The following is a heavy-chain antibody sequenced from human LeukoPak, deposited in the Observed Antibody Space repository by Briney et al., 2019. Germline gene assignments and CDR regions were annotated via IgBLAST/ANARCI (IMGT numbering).Heavy chain of an antibody. D-gene: IGHD6-19*01. V-gene: IGHV4-39*07. CDR3: ARGIAVGQNWFDP. CDR1: SGSISSSSYY. J-gene: IGHJ5*02. Sequence: SETLSLTCTASSGSISSSSYYWGWIRQPPGKGLEWIGSIYYTGSTYYNPSLKSRVTISVDTSKNQFSLKLSSVTAADTAVYYCARGIAVGQNWFDPWGQGTLVTVSS. CDR2: IYYTGST.